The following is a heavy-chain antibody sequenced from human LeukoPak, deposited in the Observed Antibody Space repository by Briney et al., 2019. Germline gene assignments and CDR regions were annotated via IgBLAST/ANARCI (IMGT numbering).Heavy chain of an antibody. CDR3: ASQRRGYCSGGSCYWFDP. D-gene: IGHD2-15*01. Sequence: SETLSLTCTVSGGSISSYYWSWIRQPAGKGLEWIGRIYTSGSTNYNPSLKSRVTMSVDTSKNQFSLKLSSVTAADTAVYYCASQRRGYCSGGSCYWFDPWGQGTLVTVSS. CDR1: GGSISSYY. CDR2: IYTSGST. J-gene: IGHJ5*02. V-gene: IGHV4-4*07.